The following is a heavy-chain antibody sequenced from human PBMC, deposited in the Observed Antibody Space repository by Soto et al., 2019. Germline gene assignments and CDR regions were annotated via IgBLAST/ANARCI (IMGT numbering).Heavy chain of an antibody. CDR1: GFSRSTSGVG. CDR2: IYWDDGK. D-gene: IGHD1-26*01. J-gene: IGHJ4*02. CDR3: ARRRYSGSYFDY. Sequence: QITLKESGPTLVKPTQTLTLTCTFSGFSRSTSGVGVGWIRQPPGKALEWLALIYWDDGKRYSPSLKSRLSITKDTSKNQVVLTMTNMDPVDTATYYCARRRYSGSYFDYWGQGTLVTVSS. V-gene: IGHV2-5*02.